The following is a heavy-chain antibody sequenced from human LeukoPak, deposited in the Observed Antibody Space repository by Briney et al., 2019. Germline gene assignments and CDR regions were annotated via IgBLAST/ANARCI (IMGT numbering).Heavy chain of an antibody. CDR3: AFNSSSALGFDY. Sequence: GGSLRLSCAASGFTFSSYAMSWVRQAPGKGLEWVSATSGSGASTHYADSVKGRFTISRDNSKNSLYLQMNSLRTEDTALYYCAFNSSSALGFDYWGQGTLVTVSS. CDR1: GFTFSSYA. V-gene: IGHV3-23*01. D-gene: IGHD6-6*01. CDR2: TSGSGAST. J-gene: IGHJ4*02.